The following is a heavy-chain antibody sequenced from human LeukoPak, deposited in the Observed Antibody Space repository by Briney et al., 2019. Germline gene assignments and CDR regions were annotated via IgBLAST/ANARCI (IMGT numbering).Heavy chain of an antibody. V-gene: IGHV3-30*02. Sequence: QPGGALRLSCAASGFAFSNYGMHWVRQAPGKGLEWVAFIRSDGSIKYYADSVKGRFTISRDNSKNTIYLQMDSLRAEDTAVYYCAKDEVTSTSQHQLAWYXDHWGQGTLVTVSS. CDR1: GFAFSNYG. J-gene: IGHJ4*02. CDR3: AKDEVTSTSQHQLAWYXDH. CDR2: IRSDGSIK. D-gene: IGHD1-1*01.